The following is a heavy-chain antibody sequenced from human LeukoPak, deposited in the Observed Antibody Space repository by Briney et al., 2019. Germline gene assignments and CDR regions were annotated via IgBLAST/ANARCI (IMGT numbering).Heavy chain of an antibody. CDR2: IHYRGTT. J-gene: IGHJ6*02. CDR3: ARHPEVAVVRYGMDV. Sequence: SETLSLTCTVSGGSISSSSYYWNWIRQPPGKGLEWIGYIHYRGTTMYSPSLKSRVSISVDTSNNQFSLKLSSVTAADTAVYYCARHPEVAVVRYGMDVWGQGTTVTVSS. CDR1: GGSISSSSYY. D-gene: IGHD2-15*01. V-gene: IGHV4-61*05.